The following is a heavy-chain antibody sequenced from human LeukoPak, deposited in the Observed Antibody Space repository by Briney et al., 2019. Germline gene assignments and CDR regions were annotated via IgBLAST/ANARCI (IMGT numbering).Heavy chain of an antibody. CDR2: IYYSGST. J-gene: IGHJ3*02. Sequence: PSETLSLTCTVSGGSISSYYWSWIRQPPRKGLEWIGTIYYSGSTDYNPSLKSRVTISVDTSKSQFSLNLRSVTAEDTAVYYCARRPLCSSTTCWSFDIWGQGTMVTVSS. CDR1: GGSISSYY. V-gene: IGHV4-59*08. D-gene: IGHD2-2*01. CDR3: ARRPLCSSTTCWSFDI.